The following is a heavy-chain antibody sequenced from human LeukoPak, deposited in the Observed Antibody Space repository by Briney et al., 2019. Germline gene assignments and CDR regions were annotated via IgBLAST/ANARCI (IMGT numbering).Heavy chain of an antibody. D-gene: IGHD1-7*01. CDR1: GASFVGRH. Sequence: SETLSLTCAVHGASFVGRHWSWIRQPPGKGLEWLGEASHAGITNYNPSLKSRVSISVDTSKDQFSLNLASVTAADTAIYYRARGRANWDYDFDYWGPGTLVTVSS. CDR2: ASHAGIT. CDR3: ARGRANWDYDFDY. V-gene: IGHV4-34*01. J-gene: IGHJ4*02.